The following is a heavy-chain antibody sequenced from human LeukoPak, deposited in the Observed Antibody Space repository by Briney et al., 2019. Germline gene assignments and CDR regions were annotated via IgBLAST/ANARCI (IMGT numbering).Heavy chain of an antibody. CDR2: INHSGST. J-gene: IGHJ4*02. V-gene: IGHV4-34*01. CDR1: GGPFSGYY. Sequence: SETLSLTCAVYGGPFSGYYWSWIRQPPGKGLEWIWEINHSGSTNYNPSLKSRVTISVDTSKNQFSLKLSSMTAADTAVYYCARGRRLRNWGFSPQPFDYWGQGTLVTVSS. CDR3: ARGRRLRNWGFSPQPFDY. D-gene: IGHD7-27*01.